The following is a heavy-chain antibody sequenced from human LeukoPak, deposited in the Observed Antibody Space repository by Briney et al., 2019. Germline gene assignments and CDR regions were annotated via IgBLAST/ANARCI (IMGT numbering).Heavy chain of an antibody. J-gene: IGHJ6*04. Sequence: SETLSLTCAVYGVSFSGYYWSWIRQPPGKGLEWVGEINHSGSTNYNPSFKSRVTISVDTSKNQFSLKLSSVTAADTAVYYCAAREAVVVVAATPRYYYYYGMDVWGKGTTVTVSS. CDR2: INHSGST. CDR1: GVSFSGYY. V-gene: IGHV4-34*01. CDR3: AAREAVVVVAATPRYYYYYGMDV. D-gene: IGHD2-15*01.